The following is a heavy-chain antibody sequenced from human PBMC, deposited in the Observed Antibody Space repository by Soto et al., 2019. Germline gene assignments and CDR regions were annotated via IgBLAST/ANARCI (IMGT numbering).Heavy chain of an antibody. J-gene: IGHJ4*02. CDR2: FYYSGST. CDR1: GGSISSTSYY. Sequence: SETLSLACTVSGGSISSTSYYWVWIRQPPGKGLEWIGSFYYSGSTYYNPSLKSRVTISVDTSKNQFSLKLSSVTAADTAVYYCATRPPAIDYWGQGTLVTVSS. V-gene: IGHV4-39*07. D-gene: IGHD6-6*01. CDR3: ATRPPAIDY.